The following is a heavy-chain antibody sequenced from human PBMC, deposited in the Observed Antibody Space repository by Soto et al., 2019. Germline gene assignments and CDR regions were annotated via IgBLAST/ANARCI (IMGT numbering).Heavy chain of an antibody. Sequence: QVHLVQSGAEVKKPGASVKVSCKGSGYAFTTYGITWVRQAPGQGLEWMGWISAHNGNTNYAQKLQGRVNVTRDTSTSTAYMEQTSLRSDETAVYYCARGRYGDYWGQGALVTVSS. CDR3: ARGRYGDY. D-gene: IGHD1-1*01. CDR2: ISAHNGNT. J-gene: IGHJ4*02. V-gene: IGHV1-18*01. CDR1: GYAFTTYG.